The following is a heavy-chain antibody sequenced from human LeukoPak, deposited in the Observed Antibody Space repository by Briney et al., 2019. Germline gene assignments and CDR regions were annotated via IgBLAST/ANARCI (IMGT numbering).Heavy chain of an antibody. V-gene: IGHV4-59*12. J-gene: IGHJ4*02. Sequence: SETLSLTCSVSGGSISSYYWTWIRQPPGKGLEWIGYIYDSGSTNYNSSLKSRVTISVDTSKNQFSLKLSSVTAADTAVYYCARKTDSGGQGDYWGPGTLVTVSS. CDR1: GGSISSYY. CDR3: ARKTDSGGQGDY. D-gene: IGHD3-22*01. CDR2: IYDSGST.